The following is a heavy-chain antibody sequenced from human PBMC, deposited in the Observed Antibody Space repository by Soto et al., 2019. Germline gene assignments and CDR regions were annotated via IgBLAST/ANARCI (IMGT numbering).Heavy chain of an antibody. CDR1: GFTFSTYA. CDR3: AKDVIVGLWLKFDY. V-gene: IGHV3-23*01. D-gene: IGHD5-18*01. J-gene: IGHJ4*02. Sequence: PGGSLNLSCVASGFTFSTYAMTWVRQAPGKGAEWVADVSGSGDHTYYSDSVKGRFTISRDNSKNTLYLQMRSLRVEDTAVYYCAKDVIVGLWLKFDYWGQGTLVTVS. CDR2: VSGSGDHT.